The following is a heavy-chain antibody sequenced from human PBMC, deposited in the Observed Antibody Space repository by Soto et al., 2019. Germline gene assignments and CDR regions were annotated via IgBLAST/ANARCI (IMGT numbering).Heavy chain of an antibody. CDR1: DGALSGGGHA. CDR2: IYLTGIT. CDR3: AREGNLGRWIQLLDS. D-gene: IGHD1-1*01. V-gene: IGHV4-30-2*01. J-gene: IGHJ4*02. Sequence: SETLSLTCAVIDGALSGGGHAWTWIRQPPGKGLEWIGHIYLTGITYYNPSLKSRVTLSVDRTKNHFSLTLSSVTAADTAVYFCAREGNLGRWIQLLDSWSQGTLVSDSS.